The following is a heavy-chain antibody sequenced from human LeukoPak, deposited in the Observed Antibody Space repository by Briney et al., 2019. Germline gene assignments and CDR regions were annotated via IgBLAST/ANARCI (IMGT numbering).Heavy chain of an antibody. CDR3: ARGLRGVITAVPLVF. J-gene: IGHJ4*02. V-gene: IGHV1-8*01. CDR1: GYTFTSYD. CDR2: MNPNSGNT. Sequence: ASVKVSCKASGYTFTSYDINWVRQATGQGLEWMGWMNPNSGNTGYAQKFQGRVTMTRNTSISTAYMELSSLGSEDTAVYYCARGLRGVITAVPLVFWGQGTLVTVSS. D-gene: IGHD3-10*01.